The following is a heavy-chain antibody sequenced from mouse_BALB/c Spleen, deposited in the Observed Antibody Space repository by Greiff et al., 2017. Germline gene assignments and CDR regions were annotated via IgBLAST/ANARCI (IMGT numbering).Heavy chain of an antibody. CDR3: TLYYYGSSFAY. D-gene: IGHD1-1*01. Sequence: EVMLVESGGGLVQPGGSMKLSCVASGFTFSNYWMNWVRQSPEKGLEWVAEIRLKSNNYATHYAVSVKGRFTISRDDSKSSVYLQMNNLRAEDTGIYYCTLYYYGSSFAYWGQGTLVTVSA. CDR2: IRLKSNNYAT. V-gene: IGHV6-6*02. CDR1: GFTFSNYW. J-gene: IGHJ3*01.